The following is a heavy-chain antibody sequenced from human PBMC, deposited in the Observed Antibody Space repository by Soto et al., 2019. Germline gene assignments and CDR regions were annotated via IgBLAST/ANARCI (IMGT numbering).Heavy chain of an antibody. CDR1: GYTFSSYG. V-gene: IGHV1-18*04. Sequence: AKLCCKACGYTFSSYGISWVRQAPGQVLEWMGWISAYNGNTNYAQKLQGRVTMTTDTSTSTAYMELMSLRSDDTAVYYCARIAVAKLYYCNYGMDVWGQGTTVTVSS. D-gene: IGHD6-19*01. CDR2: ISAYNGNT. J-gene: IGHJ6*02. CDR3: ARIAVAKLYYCNYGMDV.